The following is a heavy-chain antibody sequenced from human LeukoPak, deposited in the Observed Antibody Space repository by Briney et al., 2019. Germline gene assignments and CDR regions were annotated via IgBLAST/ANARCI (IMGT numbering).Heavy chain of an antibody. J-gene: IGHJ4*02. CDR1: GFTFSSYG. Sequence: GRSLRLSCAASGFTFSSYGMHWVRQAPGKGLEWVAVIWYDGSNKYYAGSVKGRFTISRDNSKNTLYLQMNSLRAEDTAVYYCAREAAAAVYYFDYWGQGTLVTVSS. CDR2: IWYDGSNK. CDR3: AREAAAAVYYFDY. D-gene: IGHD6-13*01. V-gene: IGHV3-33*01.